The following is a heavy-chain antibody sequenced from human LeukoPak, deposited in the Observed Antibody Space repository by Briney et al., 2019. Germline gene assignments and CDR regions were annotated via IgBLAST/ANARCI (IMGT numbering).Heavy chain of an antibody. CDR2: INPNSGGT. CDR3: AREMGTGYSSGWTYFDY. Sequence: ASVKVSCKASGYTFTGYYMHWVRQAPGQGLEWMAWINPNSGGTNYAQKFQGRVTMTRDTSISTAYMELSRLRSGDTAVYYCAREMGTGYSSGWTYFDYWGQGTLVTVSS. J-gene: IGHJ4*02. CDR1: GYTFTGYY. D-gene: IGHD6-19*01. V-gene: IGHV1-2*02.